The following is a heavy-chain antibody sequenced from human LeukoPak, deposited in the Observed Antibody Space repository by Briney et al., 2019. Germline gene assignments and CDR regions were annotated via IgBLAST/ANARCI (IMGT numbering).Heavy chain of an antibody. CDR2: IYTSGST. Sequence: SETLSLTCTVSGGSISSGSYYWSWIRQPAGKGLEWIGRIYTSGSTNYNLSLKSRVTISVDTSKNQFSLMLSAVTAADTAVYYCARGCSYGTDYDCGMDVWGQGTTVTVSS. CDR1: GGSISSGSYY. CDR3: ARGCSYGTDYDCGMDV. D-gene: IGHD5-18*01. J-gene: IGHJ6*02. V-gene: IGHV4-61*02.